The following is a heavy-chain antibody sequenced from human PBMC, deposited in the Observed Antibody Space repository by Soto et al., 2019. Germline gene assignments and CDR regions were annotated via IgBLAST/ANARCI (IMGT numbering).Heavy chain of an antibody. D-gene: IGHD3-16*01. CDR2: IYYSGST. CDR3: ARAPRGNYGYIFSDS. J-gene: IGHJ5*01. CDR1: GGSISSYY. Sequence: SETLSLTWTVSGGSISSYYWSWIRQPPGKGLEWIGYIYYSGSTNYNPSLKSRVTISVDTSKNQFSLKLSSVTAADTAVYYCARAPRGNYGYIFSDSWGQGTLVTVSS. V-gene: IGHV4-59*01.